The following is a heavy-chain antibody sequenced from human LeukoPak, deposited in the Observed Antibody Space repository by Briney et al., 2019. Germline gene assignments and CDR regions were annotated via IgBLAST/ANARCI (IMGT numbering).Heavy chain of an antibody. J-gene: IGHJ3*02. CDR3: ARDGLGYAIFDI. Sequence: SETLSLTCTVSGGSISSYYWSWIRQPPGKGLEWIGYIYYSGSTTYNPSLKRRVPISVDTSKNHFSLKLSSVTAADTAVYYCARDGLGYAIFDIWGQGTMVTVSS. CDR1: GGSISSYY. CDR2: IYYSGST. D-gene: IGHD2-8*01. V-gene: IGHV4-59*01.